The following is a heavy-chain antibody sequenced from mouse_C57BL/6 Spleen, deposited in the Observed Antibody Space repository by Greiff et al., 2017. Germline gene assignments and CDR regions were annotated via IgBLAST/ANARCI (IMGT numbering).Heavy chain of an antibody. V-gene: IGHV1-69*01. CDR2: IDPSDSYT. CDR3: ARGYYYGSSSWFAY. CDR1: GYTFTGYW. D-gene: IGHD1-1*01. J-gene: IGHJ3*01. Sequence: QVQLQQSGAELMKPGASVKLSCKATGYTFTGYWIEWVKQRPGQGLEWIGEIDPSDSYTNYNQKFKGKSTLTVDKSSSTAYMQLSSLTSEDSAVYYCARGYYYGSSSWFAYWGQGTLVTVSA.